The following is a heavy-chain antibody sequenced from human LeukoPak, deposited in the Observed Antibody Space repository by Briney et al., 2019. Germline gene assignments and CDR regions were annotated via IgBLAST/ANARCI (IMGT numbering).Heavy chain of an antibody. J-gene: IGHJ4*02. CDR3: ARVRGYGFDY. CDR2: IYHSGST. CDR1: GGSISSSNW. V-gene: IGHV4-4*02. Sequence: PSETLSLTCAVSGGSISSSNWWCWVRQPPGKGLEWIGEIYHSGSTNYNPSLKRRVIISVDKSKNQFSLKLSSVPAAETAVYYCARVRGYGFDYWGQGTLVTVSS. D-gene: IGHD3-10*01.